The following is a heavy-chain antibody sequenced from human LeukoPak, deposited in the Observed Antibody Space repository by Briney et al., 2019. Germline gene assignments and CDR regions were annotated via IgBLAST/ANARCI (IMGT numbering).Heavy chain of an antibody. D-gene: IGHD3-10*01. CDR2: IYTSGST. J-gene: IGHJ4*02. CDR1: GGSISSGSYY. CDR3: ARAARSLWSTSLYYFDY. V-gene: IGHV4-61*02. Sequence: SETLSLTCTVSGGSISSGSYYWSWIRQPAGKGLEWIGRIYTSGSTNYNPSLKSRVTISVDTSKNQFSLKLSSVTAADTAVYYCARAARSLWSTSLYYFDYWGQGTLVTVSS.